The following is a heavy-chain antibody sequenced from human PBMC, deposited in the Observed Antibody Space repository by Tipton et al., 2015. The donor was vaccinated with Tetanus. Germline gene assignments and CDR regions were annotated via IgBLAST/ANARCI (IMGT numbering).Heavy chain of an antibody. CDR1: GFTFNNCA. Sequence: SLRLSCAASGFTFNNCAMMWVRQAPGRGLEWVSEVSGSGRLTYLADSVKGRFTVSRDNSKNTVSLHMDSLRVEDTAVYFCAKRIEGEGIGTPRAFDSWGQGTLVTVSA. J-gene: IGHJ4*02. V-gene: IGHV3-23*01. CDR3: AKRIEGEGIGTPRAFDS. CDR2: VSGSGRLT. D-gene: IGHD1-14*01.